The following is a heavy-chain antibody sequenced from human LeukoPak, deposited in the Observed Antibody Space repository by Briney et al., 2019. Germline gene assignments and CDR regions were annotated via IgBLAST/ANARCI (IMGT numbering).Heavy chain of an antibody. CDR1: GFTFSSYG. CDR3: AKEQNLHLSLDY. Sequence: GGSLRLSCAASGFTFSSYGMHWVRQAPGEGLEWVAVISYDGSNKYYADSVKGRFTISRDNSKNTLYLQMNSLRAEDTAVYYCAKEQNLHLSLDYWGQGTLVTVSS. V-gene: IGHV3-30*18. J-gene: IGHJ4*02. CDR2: ISYDGSNK.